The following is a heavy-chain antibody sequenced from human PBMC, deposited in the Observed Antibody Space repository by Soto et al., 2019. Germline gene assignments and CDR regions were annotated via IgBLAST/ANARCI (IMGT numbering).Heavy chain of an antibody. V-gene: IGHV2-5*02. CDR1: GFSLSTSGVG. Sequence: QITLKESGPTLVKPTQTLALTCTFSGFSLSTSGVGVGWIRQPPGKALEWLALIYWDDDKRYSPSLKSRLTITKDTSKNQVVLTMTNMDPVDTATYYCAHRRSYCSGGSCYSGFDYWGQGTLVTVSS. CDR2: IYWDDDK. CDR3: AHRRSYCSGGSCYSGFDY. D-gene: IGHD2-15*01. J-gene: IGHJ4*02.